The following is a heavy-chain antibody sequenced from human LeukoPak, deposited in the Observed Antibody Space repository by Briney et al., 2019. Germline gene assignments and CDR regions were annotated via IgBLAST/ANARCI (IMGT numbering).Heavy chain of an antibody. J-gene: IGHJ4*02. CDR1: GVTVSTNY. V-gene: IGHV3-53*01. Sequence: GGSLRLSCAVSGVTVSTNYMGWVRQAPGKGLEWVSVIYADGGGGGTYYADSVKGRFTISRDNSRNTLYLQMSNLRADDTAMYYCSRVVYDFWSAYDYWGQGTLVTVSS. CDR3: SRVVYDFWSAYDY. D-gene: IGHD3-3*01. CDR2: IYADGGGGGT.